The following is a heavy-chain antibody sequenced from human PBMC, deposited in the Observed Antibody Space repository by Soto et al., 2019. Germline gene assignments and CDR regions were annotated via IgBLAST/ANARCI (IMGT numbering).Heavy chain of an antibody. CDR3: ARFGKRSQAAAGTRLLDYYYYMDV. J-gene: IGHJ6*03. D-gene: IGHD6-13*01. CDR1: GGSISSYY. V-gene: IGHV4-59*01. Sequence: SETLSLTCTVSGGSISSYYWSWIRQPPGKGLDWIGYIYYSRSTNYNPSLKSRVTISVDTSKNQFSLKLTSVTAADTAVYYCARFGKRSQAAAGTRLLDYYYYMDVWGTGTTVTVSS. CDR2: IYYSRST.